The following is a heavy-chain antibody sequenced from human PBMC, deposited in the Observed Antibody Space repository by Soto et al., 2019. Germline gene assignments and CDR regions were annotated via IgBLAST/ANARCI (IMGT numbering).Heavy chain of an antibody. Sequence: GGSLRLSCAASGFTFSDYPIHWVRQAPGKGLEWVAVISYDGTNEQYAGSVKGRFTISRDNSKNNLYLQMNSLRPEDTAVYYCARRPAAGTGNYFGHWGHGTLVTVSS. D-gene: IGHD6-13*01. CDR1: GFTFSDYP. V-gene: IGHV3-30-3*01. CDR3: ARRPAAGTGNYFGH. CDR2: ISYDGTNE. J-gene: IGHJ4*01.